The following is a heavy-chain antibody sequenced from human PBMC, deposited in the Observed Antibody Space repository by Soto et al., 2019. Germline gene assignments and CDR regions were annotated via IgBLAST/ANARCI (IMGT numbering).Heavy chain of an antibody. CDR1: GGSISSSSTY. V-gene: IGHV4-39*01. CDR3: AGLYPYESSGYHLNY. J-gene: IGHJ4*02. CDR2: IYYLGNT. Sequence: SETLSLTWTVSGGSISSSSTYWGWIRQPPGKGLEWVGSIYYLGNTYYNPSLGSRVTISVDTSKNQFSLKLRSVTAADTAVFSCAGLYPYESSGYHLNYWGPGALVTVSS. D-gene: IGHD3-22*01.